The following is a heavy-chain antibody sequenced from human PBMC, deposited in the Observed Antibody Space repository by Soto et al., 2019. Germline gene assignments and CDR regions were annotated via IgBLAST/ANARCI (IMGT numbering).Heavy chain of an antibody. D-gene: IGHD6-19*01. CDR1: GYSFTNYG. V-gene: IGHV1-18*01. J-gene: IGHJ6*03. CDR3: ARDRGVAPPVAGNTHYYYYMDV. Sequence: QDQLVQSGAEVKKPGASVTVSCKASGYSFTNYGITWVRQAPGQGLEWMGWISAFNGNTHYAQKLQGRVTMTTDASKSTAYMELRSLGSDDTAVYYCARDRGVAPPVAGNTHYYYYMDVWGKGTTVIVSS. CDR2: ISAFNGNT.